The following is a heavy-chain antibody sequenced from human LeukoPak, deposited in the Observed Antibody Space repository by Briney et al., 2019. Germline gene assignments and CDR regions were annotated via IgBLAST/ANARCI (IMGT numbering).Heavy chain of an antibody. CDR3: ARARFTTYNWFDP. CDR1: GGSISGSYW. J-gene: IGHJ5*02. D-gene: IGHD1-14*01. V-gene: IGHV4-4*02. Sequence: PSETLSLTCGVSGGSISGSYWWSWVRQPPGKGLEWIGEIYHSGSTNYNPSLKSRVTISVDTSKNQFSLKLSSVTAADTAVYYCARARFTTYNWFDPWGQGTLVTVSS. CDR2: IYHSGST.